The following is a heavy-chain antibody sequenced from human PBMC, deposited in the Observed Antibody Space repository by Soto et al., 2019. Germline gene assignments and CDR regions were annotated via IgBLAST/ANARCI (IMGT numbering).Heavy chain of an antibody. V-gene: IGHV3-48*02. CDR2: ISSSSTTI. D-gene: IGHD6-19*01. CDR3: AGSTFSSDPSLDC. Sequence: EVQLVDSGGGLVQPGGSLRLSCAASGFTFSIYNMNWVRQAPGKGLEWISYISSSSTTIYYADSVKGRFTISRDNAKNSLYLQMNSLGDEDTAVYYCAGSTFSSDPSLDCWGQGTLVTVSS. J-gene: IGHJ4*02. CDR1: GFTFSIYN.